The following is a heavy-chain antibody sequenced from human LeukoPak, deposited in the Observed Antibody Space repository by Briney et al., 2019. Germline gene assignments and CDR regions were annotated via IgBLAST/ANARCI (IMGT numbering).Heavy chain of an antibody. CDR2: IIPILGIA. D-gene: IGHD1-26*01. CDR1: GGTFSIYA. J-gene: IGHJ4*02. Sequence: ASVKVSCKPSGGTFSIYAISWVRHAPGQGLEWMGRIIPILGIANYAQKFQGRVTITAEKSTSTAYMELSSLRSEDTVVYYCASQSAFRYSGSYYSDYWGQGTLVTGSS. CDR3: ASQSAFRYSGSYYSDY. V-gene: IGHV1-69*10.